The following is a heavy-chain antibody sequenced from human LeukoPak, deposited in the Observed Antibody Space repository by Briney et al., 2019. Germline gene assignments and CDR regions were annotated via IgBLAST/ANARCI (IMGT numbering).Heavy chain of an antibody. CDR2: IYYSGST. CDR3: ARVPTYTNHFDY. D-gene: IGHD4-11*01. Sequence: SETLSLTCAVSGGSISSNNWWGWVRQPPGKGLEWIGYIYYSGSTNYNPSLKSRVTISVDTSKNQFSLKLSSVTAADTAVYYCARVPTYTNHFDYWGQGTLVTVSS. V-gene: IGHV4-61*05. J-gene: IGHJ4*02. CDR1: GGSISSNNW.